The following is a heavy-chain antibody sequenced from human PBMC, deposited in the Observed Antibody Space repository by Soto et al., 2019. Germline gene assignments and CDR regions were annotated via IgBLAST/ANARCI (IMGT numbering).Heavy chain of an antibody. CDR1: GFSLSTSGVG. CDR3: APSSTYYDFWSGYLTDGCYFDY. Sequence: QITLKESGPTLVKPTQTLTLTCTFSGFSLSTSGVGVGWIRQPPGKALEWLALIYWDDDKRYSQSLKSRLTITKDTSKNQVVLTMTNMDPVDTATYYCAPSSTYYDFWSGYLTDGCYFDYWGQGTLVTVSS. D-gene: IGHD3-3*01. V-gene: IGHV2-5*02. J-gene: IGHJ4*02. CDR2: IYWDDDK.